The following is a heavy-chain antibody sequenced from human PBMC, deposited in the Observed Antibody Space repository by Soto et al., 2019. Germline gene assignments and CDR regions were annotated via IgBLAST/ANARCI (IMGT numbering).Heavy chain of an antibody. V-gene: IGHV5-51*01. Sequence: PGESLKISCKGSGYSFTSYWIGWVRQMPGKGLEWMGIIYPGDSDTRYSPSFQGQVTISADKSISTAYLQWSSLKASDTAMYYCARHPASKDNKVVVAAMDYWGQGTLVTVSS. CDR3: ARHPASKDNKVVVAAMDY. D-gene: IGHD2-15*01. CDR1: GYSFTSYW. CDR2: IYPGDSDT. J-gene: IGHJ4*02.